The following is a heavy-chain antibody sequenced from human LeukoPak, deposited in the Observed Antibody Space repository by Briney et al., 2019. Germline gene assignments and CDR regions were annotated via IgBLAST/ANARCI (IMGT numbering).Heavy chain of an antibody. Sequence: GGSLRLSCAASGFIFSSYAIHWVRQAPGKGLEWVAVISYDGSNKYYADSVKGRFTISRDNSKNTLYLQVNSLRAEDTALYYCARGNTAMVLGAFDIWGQGTMVTVSS. CDR2: ISYDGSNK. CDR3: ARGNTAMVLGAFDI. J-gene: IGHJ3*02. V-gene: IGHV3-30*04. D-gene: IGHD5-18*01. CDR1: GFIFSSYA.